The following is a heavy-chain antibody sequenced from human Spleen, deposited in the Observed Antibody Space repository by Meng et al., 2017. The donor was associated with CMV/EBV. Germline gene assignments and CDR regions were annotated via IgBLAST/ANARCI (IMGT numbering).Heavy chain of an antibody. CDR1: GGSVSSGSYY. CDR2: ISYIGST. V-gene: IGHV4-61*01. Sequence: SETLSLTCTVSGGSVSSGSYYWTWLRQPPGKGLEWIGYISYIGSTSYNPSLKSRVAISVDTSKNQFSLKLSSVTAADTAIFYCARDILERNAFDMWGQGTMVTVSS. D-gene: IGHD1-1*01. CDR3: ARDILERNAFDM. J-gene: IGHJ3*02.